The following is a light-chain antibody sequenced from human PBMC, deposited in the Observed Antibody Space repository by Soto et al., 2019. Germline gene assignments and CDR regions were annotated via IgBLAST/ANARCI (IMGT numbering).Light chain of an antibody. Sequence: DIQMTQSPSTLSASVGDRVTITCRASQSISSWLAWYQQKTGKAPKLLIYKASSLESGVPSRFSGSGSGTEFTLTISSLQHDDFATYYCQQYNSYPTFGGGTKVEIK. V-gene: IGKV1-5*03. J-gene: IGKJ4*01. CDR1: QSISSW. CDR2: KAS. CDR3: QQYNSYPT.